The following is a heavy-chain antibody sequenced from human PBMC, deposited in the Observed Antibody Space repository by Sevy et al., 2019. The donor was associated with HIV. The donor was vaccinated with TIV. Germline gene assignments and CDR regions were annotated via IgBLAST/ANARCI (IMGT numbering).Heavy chain of an antibody. Sequence: GSVKVSCKASGYTFPSYAMNWVRQAPGQGLERMGWINTNTGNPTYAQGFTGRFVFSLDTSVSTAYLQISSLKAEDTAVYYCARDPNFVIAAETYFDYWGQGTLVTVSS. CDR3: ARDPNFVIAAETYFDY. CDR2: INTNTGNP. CDR1: GYTFPSYA. V-gene: IGHV7-4-1*02. D-gene: IGHD6-6*01. J-gene: IGHJ4*02.